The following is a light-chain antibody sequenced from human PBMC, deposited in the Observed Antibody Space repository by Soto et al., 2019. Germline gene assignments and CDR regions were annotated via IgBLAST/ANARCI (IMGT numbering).Light chain of an antibody. Sequence: QPVLTQSPSASASLGASVKLTCNLSSGHSTYGIAWHQQLPEKGPRYLMTVNSDGSHTKGDGIPDRFSGSSSGTERALTISSLQSEDEADYYCQTWGTGIQVFGGGTKVTVL. CDR1: SGHSTYG. CDR2: VNSDGSH. CDR3: QTWGTGIQV. V-gene: IGLV4-69*01. J-gene: IGLJ3*02.